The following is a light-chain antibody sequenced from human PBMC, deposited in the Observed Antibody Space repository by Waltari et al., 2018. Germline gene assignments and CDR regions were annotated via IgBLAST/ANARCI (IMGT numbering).Light chain of an antibody. CDR2: GAS. Sequence: EVVMTQSPATLSVSPGERVNLSCKASQSIDNNLAWYQQKPGQAPRLLIYGASTRASGVPARFSGSGSGTEFTLTISSLQSEDCAVFYCQQYNRWPPLTFGGGTKVEIK. CDR3: QQYNRWPPLT. V-gene: IGKV3-15*01. J-gene: IGKJ4*01. CDR1: QSIDNN.